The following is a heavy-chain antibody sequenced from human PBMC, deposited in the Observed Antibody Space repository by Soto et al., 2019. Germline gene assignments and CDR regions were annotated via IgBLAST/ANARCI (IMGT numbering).Heavy chain of an antibody. D-gene: IGHD3-10*01. CDR2: ISSSSSYT. J-gene: IGHJ4*02. V-gene: IGHV3-21*04. CDR1: GFTFSSYS. Sequence: PGGSLRLSCAASGFTFSSYSMNWVRQAPGKGLEWVSSISSSSSYTYYADSVKGRFTISRDNSKNTLYLQMNSLRAEDTALYYCAKDPRVHYYGSGSSSYWGQGTLVTVSS. CDR3: AKDPRVHYYGSGSSSY.